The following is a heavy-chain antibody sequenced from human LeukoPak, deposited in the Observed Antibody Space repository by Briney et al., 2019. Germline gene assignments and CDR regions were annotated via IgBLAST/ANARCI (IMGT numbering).Heavy chain of an antibody. CDR2: INQDGSES. CDR1: GFTFSKSW. Sequence: GGSLRLSCVGSGFTFSKSWMHWVRQAPGKGPEYVAYINQDGSESNYIDSVKGRFTISRDNTRNSLFLQMYSLRDEDTAIYYCARWAGRCGGDCQSEDPWGLGTLVTVSS. J-gene: IGHJ5*02. D-gene: IGHD2-21*02. V-gene: IGHV3-7*01. CDR3: ARWAGRCGGDCQSEDP.